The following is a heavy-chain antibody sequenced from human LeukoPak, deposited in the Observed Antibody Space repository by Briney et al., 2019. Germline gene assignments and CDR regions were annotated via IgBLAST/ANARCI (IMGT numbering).Heavy chain of an antibody. CDR1: GYTFISYG. CDR2: IIPIFGTA. CDR3: ARFSLTAIPKRTNYYYYGMDV. Sequence: ASVKVSCKASGYTFISYGISWVRQAPGQGLEWMGGIIPIFGTANYAQKFQGRVTITADESTSTAYMELSSLRSEDTAVYYCARFSLTAIPKRTNYYYYGMDVWGQGTTVTVSS. D-gene: IGHD2-21*02. V-gene: IGHV1-69*13. J-gene: IGHJ6*02.